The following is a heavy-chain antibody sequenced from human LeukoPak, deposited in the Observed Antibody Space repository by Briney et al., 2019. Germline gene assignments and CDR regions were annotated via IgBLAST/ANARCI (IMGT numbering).Heavy chain of an antibody. Sequence: PSETLSLTCTVSGGSINSYYWSWIPQPPGKGLEWLGYIYSSGSTNYNPSLKSRVTISVDTPKNQFSLKLSSVTAADTAVYYCARHGCGSTNCYSAPYYFDYWGQGTLVTVSS. J-gene: IGHJ4*02. D-gene: IGHD2-2*01. CDR1: GGSINSYY. V-gene: IGHV4-59*08. CDR2: IYSSGST. CDR3: ARHGCGSTNCYSAPYYFDY.